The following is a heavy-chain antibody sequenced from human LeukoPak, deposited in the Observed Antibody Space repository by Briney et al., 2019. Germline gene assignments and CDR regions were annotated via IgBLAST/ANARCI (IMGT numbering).Heavy chain of an antibody. CDR3: ATPPTVTRNY. J-gene: IGHJ4*02. V-gene: IGHV3-74*01. CDR2: INHDGSST. CDR1: GFTFTTFW. Sequence: PGGSLRLSCATSGFTFTTFWMHWVRQAPGKGLVWVSRINHDGSSTNYADSVKGRFTISRDNAKNTVYLQMDSLRAEDTAVYYCATPPTVTRNYWGQGTLVTVSS. D-gene: IGHD4-17*01.